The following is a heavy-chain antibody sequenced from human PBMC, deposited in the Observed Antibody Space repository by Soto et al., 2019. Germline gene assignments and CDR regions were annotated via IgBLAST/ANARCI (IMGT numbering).Heavy chain of an antibody. CDR3: ARDGGVQARFDP. CDR2: FDPEDGET. Sequence: ASVKVSCKVSGYTLTELSMHWVRQAPGKGLEWMGGFDPEDGETNYAQKLQGRVTMTTDTSTSTAYMELRSLRSDDTAVYYCARDGGVQARFDPWGQGTLVTVSS. V-gene: IGHV1-24*01. J-gene: IGHJ5*02. CDR1: GYTLTELS. D-gene: IGHD2-8*02.